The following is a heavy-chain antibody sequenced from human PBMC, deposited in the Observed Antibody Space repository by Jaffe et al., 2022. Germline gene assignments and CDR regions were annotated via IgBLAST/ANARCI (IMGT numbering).Heavy chain of an antibody. V-gene: IGHV1-58*02. D-gene: IGHD6-13*01. CDR2: IVVGSGNT. CDR3: AAANPQQLVRDYGDALDY. J-gene: IGHJ4*02. CDR1: GFTFTSSA. Sequence: QMQLVQSGPEVKKPGTSVKVSCKASGFTFTSSAMQWVRQARGQRLEWIGWIVVGSGNTNYAQKFQERVTITRDMSTSTAYMELSSLRSEDTAVYYCAAANPQQLVRDYGDALDYWGQGTLVTVSS.